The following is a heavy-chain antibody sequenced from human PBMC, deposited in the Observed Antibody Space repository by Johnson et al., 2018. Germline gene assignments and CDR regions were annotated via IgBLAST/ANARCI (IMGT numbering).Heavy chain of an antibody. CDR1: GFTFSSYG. CDR2: ISYDGSNK. D-gene: IGHD3-22*01. J-gene: IGHJ3*02. CDR3: ANGDSSFGAFAI. Sequence: VQLVETWGGVVQPGRSLRLSCAASGFTFSSYGMHWVRQAPGKGLEWVAVISYDGSNKYYADSVKGRFTISRDNSKNSLYLQMNSLRTEDTALYYCANGDSSFGAFAIWGQGTMVTISS. V-gene: IGHV3-30*18.